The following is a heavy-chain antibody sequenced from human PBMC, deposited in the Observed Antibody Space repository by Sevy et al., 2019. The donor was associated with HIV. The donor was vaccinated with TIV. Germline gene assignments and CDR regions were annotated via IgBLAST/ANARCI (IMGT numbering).Heavy chain of an antibody. J-gene: IGHJ4*02. V-gene: IGHV1-69*13. CDR2: IIPIFGTA. D-gene: IGHD6-6*01. CDR3: ARSTQSWSSSSFNSFDY. CDR1: GGTFSSYG. Sequence: ASVKVSCKASGGTFSSYGISWVRQAPGQGLEWMGGIIPIFGTANYAQKFQGRVTITADESTSTAYMELSSLGSEDTAMYYCARSTQSWSSSSFNSFDYWGQGTLVTVSS.